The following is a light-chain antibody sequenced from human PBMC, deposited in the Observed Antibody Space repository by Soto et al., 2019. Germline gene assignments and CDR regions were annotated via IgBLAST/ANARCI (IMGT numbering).Light chain of an antibody. CDR1: QSVSTS. CDR2: QAS. V-gene: IGKV1-5*03. Sequence: DIQMTQSPSTLSASVGDRLTITCRASQSVSTSLAWYQQKPGIATKLLIYQASSLENGVPSRFSGSGSGKEFTLTISILQPDDFANYYCQQDNSYKTFGQGTKVEIK. J-gene: IGKJ1*01. CDR3: QQDNSYKT.